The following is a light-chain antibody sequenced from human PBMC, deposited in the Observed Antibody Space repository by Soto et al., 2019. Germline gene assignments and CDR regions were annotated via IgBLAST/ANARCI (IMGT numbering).Light chain of an antibody. CDR1: SSDVGGYNY. CDR2: DVS. CDR3: NSYTSKSSTTYV. J-gene: IGLJ1*01. Sequence: QSVLTQPASVSGSPGQSITISCTGTSSDVGGYNYVSWYQQHPGKAPKLMIYDVSNRPSGVSNRFSGSKSGNTASLTISGLQVEDEADYYCNSYTSKSSTTYVFGTVTKDTDL. V-gene: IGLV2-14*01.